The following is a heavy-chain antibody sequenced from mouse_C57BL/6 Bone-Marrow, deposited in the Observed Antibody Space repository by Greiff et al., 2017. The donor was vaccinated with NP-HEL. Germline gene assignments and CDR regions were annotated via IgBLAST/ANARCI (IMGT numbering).Heavy chain of an antibody. CDR1: GYTFTSYW. CDR3: ARGYDPFAY. CDR2: IDPSDSYT. Sequence: QVQLQQPGAELVRPGTSVKLSCKASGYTFTSYWMHWVKQRPGQGLEWIGVIDPSDSYTNYNQKFKGKATVTVDTSSSTAYMQLSSLTSEDSAVYYCARGYDPFAYWGQGTLVTVSA. D-gene: IGHD2-3*01. V-gene: IGHV1-59*01. J-gene: IGHJ3*01.